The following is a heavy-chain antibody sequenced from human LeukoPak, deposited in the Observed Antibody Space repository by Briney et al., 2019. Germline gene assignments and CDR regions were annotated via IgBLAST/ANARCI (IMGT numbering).Heavy chain of an antibody. CDR3: ARGRRAVAGTCWFDP. D-gene: IGHD6-19*01. V-gene: IGHV4-34*01. CDR2: INHSGST. J-gene: IGHJ5*02. Sequence: TETLSLTCAVYGGSFSGYYWSWIRQPPGKGLEWIGEINHSGSTNYNPSLKSRVTISVDTSKNQFSLKLSSVTAADTAVYYCARGRRAVAGTCWFDPWGQGTLVTVSS. CDR1: GGSFSGYY.